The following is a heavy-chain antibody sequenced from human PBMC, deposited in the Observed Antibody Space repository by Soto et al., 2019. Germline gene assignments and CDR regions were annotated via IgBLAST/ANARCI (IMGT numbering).Heavy chain of an antibody. CDR3: ARESEDLTSNFDY. J-gene: IGHJ4*02. CDR1: GFTFTRYS. Sequence: PGGSLRLSCAASGFTFTRYSLNWVRQAPGKGLEWVSSISSTTNYIYYGDSMKGRFTISRDNAKNSLYLEMSTLTAEDTAVYYCARESEDLTSNFDYWGQGTLVTVSS. CDR2: ISSTTNYI. V-gene: IGHV3-21*06.